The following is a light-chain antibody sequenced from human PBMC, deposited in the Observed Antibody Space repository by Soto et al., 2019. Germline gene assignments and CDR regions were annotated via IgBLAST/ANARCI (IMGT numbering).Light chain of an antibody. CDR3: MQGSFWTWT. CDR1: QSLVYSDGNAY. J-gene: IGKJ1*01. Sequence: DVVLTQSPLSLPVTLGQPASISCRSSQSLVYSDGNAYLIWFHQRPGQSPRRLIFKVSNRDSGVPDRFSGSGAGSDFTLKISRVEAEDVGVYYCMQGSFWTWTFGQGTKVDIK. CDR2: KVS. V-gene: IGKV2-30*01.